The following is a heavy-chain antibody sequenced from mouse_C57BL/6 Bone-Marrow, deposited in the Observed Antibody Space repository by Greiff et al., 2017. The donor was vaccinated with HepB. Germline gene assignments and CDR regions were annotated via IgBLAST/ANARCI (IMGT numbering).Heavy chain of an antibody. CDR2: IDPSDSYT. J-gene: IGHJ4*01. CDR1: GYTFTSYW. CDR3: ARKGFIEYAMDY. V-gene: IGHV1-59*01. D-gene: IGHD1-1*01. Sequence: QVQLQQPGAELVRPGTSVKLSCKASGYTFTSYWMHWVKQRPGQGLEWIGEIDPSDSYTNYNQKFKGKSTLTVDKSSSTAYMQLSSLTSEDSAVYYCARKGFIEYAMDYWGQGTSVTVSS.